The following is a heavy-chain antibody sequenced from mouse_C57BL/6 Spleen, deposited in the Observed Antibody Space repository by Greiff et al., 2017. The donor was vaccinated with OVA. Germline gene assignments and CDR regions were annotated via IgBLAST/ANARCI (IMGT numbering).Heavy chain of an antibody. J-gene: IGHJ3*01. V-gene: IGHV1-55*01. CDR3: AREGDYDGGFAY. CDR2: IYPGSGST. CDR1: GYTFTSYW. Sequence: QVQLQQPGAELVKPGASVKMSCKASGYTFTSYWITWVKQRPGQGLEWIGDIYPGSGSTNYNEKFKSKATLTVDTSSSTAYMQLSSLTSEDSAVYYGAREGDYDGGFAYWGQGTLVTVSA. D-gene: IGHD2-4*01.